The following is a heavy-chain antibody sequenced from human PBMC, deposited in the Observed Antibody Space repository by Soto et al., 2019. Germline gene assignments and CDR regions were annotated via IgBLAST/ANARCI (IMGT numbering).Heavy chain of an antibody. D-gene: IGHD2-15*01. Sequence: SETLSLTCTVSGGSISSSSYYWGWIRQPPGKGLEWIGSIYYSGSTYYNPSLKSRVTISVDTSKNQFSLKLSSVTAADTAVYYCARQGVSIVVVVAATPSYFDYWGQGTLVTVSS. CDR3: ARQGVSIVVVVAATPSYFDY. J-gene: IGHJ4*02. CDR2: IYYSGST. CDR1: GGSISSSSYY. V-gene: IGHV4-39*01.